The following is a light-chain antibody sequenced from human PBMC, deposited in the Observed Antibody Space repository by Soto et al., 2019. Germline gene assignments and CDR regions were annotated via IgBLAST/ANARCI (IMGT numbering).Light chain of an antibody. CDR1: SSDVGGYNY. CDR3: RSYAASNTLGV. V-gene: IGLV2-8*01. CDR2: EVS. J-gene: IGLJ2*01. Sequence: QSVLTQPPSASGSPGQSVTISCIGTSSDVGGYNYVSWYQQHPGKAPKLMIYEVSKRPSGVPDRFSGSKSGNTASLTVSGLQAEDEADYYCRSYAASNTLGVFGGGTKLTVL.